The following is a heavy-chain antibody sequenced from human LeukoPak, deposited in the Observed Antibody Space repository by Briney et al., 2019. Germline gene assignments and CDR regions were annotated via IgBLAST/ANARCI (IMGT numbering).Heavy chain of an antibody. Sequence: GGSLRLSCAASGFTFSSYGMHWVRQAPGKGLEWVAFIRYDGSNKYYADSVKGRFTISRDNSKNTLYLQMNSLRAEDTAVYYCAKDQDIVVVPAAISSDFRFDYWGQGTLVTVSS. CDR1: GFTFSSYG. J-gene: IGHJ4*02. D-gene: IGHD2-2*01. CDR2: IRYDGSNK. V-gene: IGHV3-30*02. CDR3: AKDQDIVVVPAAISSDFRFDY.